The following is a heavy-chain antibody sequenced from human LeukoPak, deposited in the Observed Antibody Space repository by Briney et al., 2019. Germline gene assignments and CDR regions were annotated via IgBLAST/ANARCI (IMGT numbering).Heavy chain of an antibody. Sequence: PGGSLRLSCAAPGFTLNGYWMHWVRQAPGKGLVWVSRINSDGSTTSYADSVKGRFTISRDNSKNTLYLQMSSLRAEDTAVYHCARNPVHLWNVFDFWGLGTMVTVSS. CDR2: INSDGSTT. V-gene: IGHV3-74*01. D-gene: IGHD5-18*01. CDR1: GFTLNGYW. J-gene: IGHJ3*01. CDR3: ARNPVHLWNVFDF.